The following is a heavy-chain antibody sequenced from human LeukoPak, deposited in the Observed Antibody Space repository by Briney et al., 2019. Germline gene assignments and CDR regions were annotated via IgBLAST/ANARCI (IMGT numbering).Heavy chain of an antibody. CDR3: ARSRGWFEELIHDY. CDR1: GYTFTSYD. Sequence: GASVKVSCKASGYTFTSYDINWVRQAPGQGPEWMGWINPNSGGTNYAQKFQGRVTMTRDTSISTAYMELSRLRSDDTAVYYCARSRGWFEELIHDYWGQGTLVTVSS. D-gene: IGHD6-19*01. J-gene: IGHJ4*02. CDR2: INPNSGGT. V-gene: IGHV1-2*02.